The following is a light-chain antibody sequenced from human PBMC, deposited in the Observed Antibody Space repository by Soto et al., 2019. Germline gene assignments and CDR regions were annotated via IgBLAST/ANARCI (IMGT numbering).Light chain of an antibody. CDR1: RSISTY. CDR3: QQYYTTPWT. J-gene: IGKJ1*01. Sequence: ETVLTQSPATLSLSPGEGATLSCRASRSISTYLAWYQQKPGQAPRLLIYEALNRATGIPARFSGSGSGTDFTLTISSLQAEDVAVYYCQQYYTTPWTFGQGTKVDIK. CDR2: EAL. V-gene: IGKV3-11*01.